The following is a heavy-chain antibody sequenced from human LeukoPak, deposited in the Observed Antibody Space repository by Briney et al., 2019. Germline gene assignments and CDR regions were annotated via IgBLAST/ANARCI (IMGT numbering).Heavy chain of an antibody. CDR1: GFTFNNYW. Sequence: GGSLRLSCVASGFTFNNYWMSWVRQAPGKGLEWVAVISYDGSNKYYADSVKGRFTISRDNSKNTLYLQMNSLRAEDTAVYYCARDIEYSYGSQQSDYWGQGTLVTVSS. J-gene: IGHJ4*02. CDR3: ARDIEYSYGSQQSDY. D-gene: IGHD5-18*01. V-gene: IGHV3-30-3*01. CDR2: ISYDGSNK.